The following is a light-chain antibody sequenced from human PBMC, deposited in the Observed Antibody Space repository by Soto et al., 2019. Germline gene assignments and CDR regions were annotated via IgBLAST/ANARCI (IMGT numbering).Light chain of an antibody. Sequence: DVQMTQSPSTLSASVGDKITITCRASQSVGRWLAWNQQKPGKAPEVLIYKASTLKYGVPSRFSGSGSGTEFSLTISSLQPDDFATYFCQQYESQSTFGQGTKVEIK. V-gene: IGKV1-5*03. CDR1: QSVGRW. J-gene: IGKJ1*01. CDR2: KAS. CDR3: QQYESQST.